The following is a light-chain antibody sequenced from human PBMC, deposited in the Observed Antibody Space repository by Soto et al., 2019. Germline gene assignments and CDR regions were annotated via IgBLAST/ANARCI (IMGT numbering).Light chain of an antibody. V-gene: IGLV2-14*01. J-gene: IGLJ2*01. Sequence: QSALTQPASVSGSPGQSITISCTGTSSDVGGYNYVSWYQQHPGKAPKLMIYDVSNRPSGVSNRFSGSKSGNTASLTISGLPVEDEADYYCSSYTSSRTRVFGGGTQLTVL. CDR1: SSDVGGYNY. CDR3: SSYTSSRTRV. CDR2: DVS.